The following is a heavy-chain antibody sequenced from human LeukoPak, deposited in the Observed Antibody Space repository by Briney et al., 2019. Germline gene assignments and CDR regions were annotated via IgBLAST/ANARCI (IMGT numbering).Heavy chain of an antibody. CDR1: GGSFSGYY. D-gene: IGHD5-18*01. V-gene: IGHV4-34*01. CDR3: ARLRRSPSGYSYGLGY. CDR2: INHSGST. Sequence: SETLSLTCAVYGGSFSGYYWIWISQPPGKGLECMGEINHSGSTNYNPSLKSRVTISVDTSKNQFSLNLSSVTAADTAVYYCARLRRSPSGYSYGLGYWGQGTLVTVSS. J-gene: IGHJ4*02.